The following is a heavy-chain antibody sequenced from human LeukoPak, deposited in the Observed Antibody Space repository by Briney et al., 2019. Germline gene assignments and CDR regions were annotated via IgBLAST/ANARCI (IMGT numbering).Heavy chain of an antibody. Sequence: PGGTLRLSCAASGFTFSSYSMNWVRQAPGKGLEWVSSISSSSSYIYYADSVKGRFTISRDNAKNSLYLQMNSLRAEDTAVYYCARDPLGSAAVYAFDIWGQGTMVTVSS. J-gene: IGHJ3*02. CDR1: GFTFSSYS. D-gene: IGHD6-13*01. CDR3: ARDPLGSAAVYAFDI. V-gene: IGHV3-21*01. CDR2: ISSSSSYI.